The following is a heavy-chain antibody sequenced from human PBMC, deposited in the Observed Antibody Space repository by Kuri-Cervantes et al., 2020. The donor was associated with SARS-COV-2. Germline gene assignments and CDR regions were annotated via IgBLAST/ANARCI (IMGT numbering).Heavy chain of an antibody. D-gene: IGHD6-19*01. V-gene: IGHV4-39*07. CDR2: IYYSGST. CDR3: ARDRRGGSSLDY. CDR1: GGSISSSSYY. J-gene: IGHJ4*02. Sequence: SETLSLTCTVSGGSISSSSYYWGWIRQPPGKGLEWIGSIYYSGSTYYNPSLMSRVTISVDTSKNRFSLTLTSVTAADTAVYYCARDRRGGSSLDYWGQGALVTVSS.